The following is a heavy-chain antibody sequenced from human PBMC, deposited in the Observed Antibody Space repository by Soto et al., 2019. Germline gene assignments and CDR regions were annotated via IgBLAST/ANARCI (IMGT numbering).Heavy chain of an antibody. D-gene: IGHD1-1*01. J-gene: IGHJ4*02. Sequence: GGSLRLSCASSGFTFSNYAMNWVRQAPGKGLEWVSYISPSNNIYDADSMKGRFTISRDNAKNSLYLQMDSLRAADTAVYYCARSTGMGSTDYWGQGTLVTVSS. CDR1: GFTFSNYA. CDR3: ARSTGMGSTDY. V-gene: IGHV3-48*01. CDR2: ISPSNNI.